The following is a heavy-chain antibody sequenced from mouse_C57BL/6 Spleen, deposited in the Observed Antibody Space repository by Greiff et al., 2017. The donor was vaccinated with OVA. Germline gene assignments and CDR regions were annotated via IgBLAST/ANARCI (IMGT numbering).Heavy chain of an antibody. D-gene: IGHD1-1*01. V-gene: IGHV1-82*01. CDR2: IYPGDGDT. J-gene: IGHJ2*01. CDR3: ARSRGSYYGSSDY. CDR1: GYAFSSSW. Sequence: VQLQQSGPELVKPGASVKISCKASGYAFSSSWMNWVKQRPGKGLEWIGRIYPGDGDTNYNGKFKGKATLTADKSSSTAYVELSSLTSEDYAVYFCARSRGSYYGSSDYWGQGTTLTVSS.